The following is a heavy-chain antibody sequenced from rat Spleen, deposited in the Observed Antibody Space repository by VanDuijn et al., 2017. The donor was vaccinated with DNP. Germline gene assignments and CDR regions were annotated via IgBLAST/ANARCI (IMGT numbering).Heavy chain of an antibody. Sequence: EVQLVESGGGLVQPGGSLKFSCAASGFSFSDYDMAWVRQAPTKGLEWVSSISSTGEVTYYQDSLKGRFTVSRDNAKTTLNLQMDSLRSEDTATYYCVTRGKYGGYDYWGQGVMVTVSS. CDR2: ISSTGEVT. V-gene: IGHV5-25*01. D-gene: IGHD1-11*01. CDR1: GFSFSDYD. CDR3: VTRGKYGGYDY. J-gene: IGHJ2*01.